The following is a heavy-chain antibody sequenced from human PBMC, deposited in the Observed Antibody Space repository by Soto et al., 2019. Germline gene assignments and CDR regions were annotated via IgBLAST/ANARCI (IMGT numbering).Heavy chain of an antibody. V-gene: IGHV1-8*01. J-gene: IGHJ5*02. CDR1: GYTFTSYD. D-gene: IGHD6-13*01. Sequence: VASVKVSCKASGYTFTSYDINWVRQATGQGLEWMGWMNPNSGNTGYAQKFQGRVTMTRNTSISTAYMELSSLRSEDTAVYYCASTPPRPLRRYSSSWFLNWFDPWGQGTLVTVSS. CDR2: MNPNSGNT. CDR3: ASTPPRPLRRYSSSWFLNWFDP.